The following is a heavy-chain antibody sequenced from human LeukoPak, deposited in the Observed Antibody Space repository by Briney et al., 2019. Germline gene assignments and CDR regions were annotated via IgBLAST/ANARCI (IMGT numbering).Heavy chain of an antibody. J-gene: IGHJ1*01. CDR1: GFTFSIYW. CDR3: ARAPSEIGGYYPEYFRH. Sequence: PGGSLRLSCAASGFTFSIYWMHWVRQAPGKGLVWFSRIKSDGSTNYADSVKGRFTISRDNAKNTVSLQMNSLRAEDTGVYYCARAPSEIGGYYPEYFRHWGQGTLVTVSS. D-gene: IGHD3-22*01. V-gene: IGHV3-74*01. CDR2: IKSDGST.